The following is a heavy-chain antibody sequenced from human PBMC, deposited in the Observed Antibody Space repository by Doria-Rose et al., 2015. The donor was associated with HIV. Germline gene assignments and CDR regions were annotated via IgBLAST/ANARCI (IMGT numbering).Heavy chain of an antibody. J-gene: IGHJ4*02. CDR3: ASADYDFWSAYYFDY. CDR2: ISSSGSTI. V-gene: IGHV3-11*01. Sequence: QVQLVEFGGGLVKPGGSLRLSRAASGFTFSDYYMSWIRQAPGKGLEWVSYISSSGSTIYYADSVKGRFTISRDNAKNSLYLQMNSLRAEDTAVYYCASADYDFWSAYYFDYWGQGTLVTVSS. CDR1: GFTFSDYY. D-gene: IGHD3-3*01.